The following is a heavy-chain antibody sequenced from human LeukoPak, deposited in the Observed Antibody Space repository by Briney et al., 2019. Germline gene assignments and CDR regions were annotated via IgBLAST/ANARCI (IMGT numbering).Heavy chain of an antibody. J-gene: IGHJ4*02. CDR1: GFTFSSYS. D-gene: IGHD3-3*01. CDR2: ISSSSSYI. CDR3: ARDRGWSGGRPSDY. V-gene: IGHV3-21*01. Sequence: GGSLRLSCAASGFTFSSYSMNWVRQAPGKGLEWVSSISSSSSYIYYADSVKGRFTISRDNAKSSLYLQMNSLRAEDTAVYYCARDRGWSGGRPSDYWGQGTLVTVSS.